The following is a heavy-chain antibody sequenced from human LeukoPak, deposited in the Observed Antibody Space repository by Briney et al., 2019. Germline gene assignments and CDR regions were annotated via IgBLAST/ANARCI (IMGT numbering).Heavy chain of an antibody. D-gene: IGHD4-23*01. CDR1: GFTFSGYN. Sequence: GGSLRLSCAASGFTFSGYNINWVRQAPGKGLEWISYISTTGATMYYADSVKGRFAISRDNAKSSLYLQMNSLRVEDTAVYYCARGRPHGNDYWGQGTLVTVSS. V-gene: IGHV3-48*01. CDR2: ISTTGATM. CDR3: ARGRPHGNDY. J-gene: IGHJ4*02.